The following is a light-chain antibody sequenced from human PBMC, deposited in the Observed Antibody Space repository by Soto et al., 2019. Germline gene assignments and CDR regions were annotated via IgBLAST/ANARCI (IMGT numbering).Light chain of an antibody. CDR1: SRDVGGYVY. V-gene: IGLV2-8*01. CDR2: EVN. CDR3: SSYAGSNKMV. Sequence: QSALTQPPSASGSPGESVTMSCTGTSRDVGGYVYVSWFQQHPGKAPKLIIFEVNKRPSGVPDRFSGSRSGNTASLTVPGLQSGDEADYYCSSYAGSNKMVFGGGTKLTVL. J-gene: IGLJ2*01.